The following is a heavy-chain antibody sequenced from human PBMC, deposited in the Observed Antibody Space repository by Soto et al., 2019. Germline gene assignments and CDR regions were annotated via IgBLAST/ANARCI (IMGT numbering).Heavy chain of an antibody. CDR2: IYDSGST. V-gene: IGHV4-61*08. Sequence: PSETLSLTXTVSGDSVNSGDYYWSWMRQPPGKGREWIGYIYDSGSTNYNPSLKSPVFISVETSKNQFSLKLSSVTAAATAVYSCARVPLTTLTRSRFDCWGQGTLVTVSS. D-gene: IGHD4-4*01. CDR3: ARVPLTTLTRSRFDC. CDR1: GDSVNSGDYY. J-gene: IGHJ4*02.